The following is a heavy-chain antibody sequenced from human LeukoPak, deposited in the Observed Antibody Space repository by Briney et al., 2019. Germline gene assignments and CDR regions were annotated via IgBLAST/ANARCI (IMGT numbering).Heavy chain of an antibody. CDR1: GFTFSSYS. J-gene: IGHJ4*02. V-gene: IGHV3-48*04. CDR3: ARDHPRYNDCWDY. CDR2: ISSSGSTI. Sequence: GGSLRLSCAASGFTFSSYSMNWVRQAPGKGLEWVSYISSSGSTIYYADSVKGRFTISRDNAKNSLYLQMNSLRAEDTAVYYCARDHPRYNDCWDYWGQGTLVTVSS. D-gene: IGHD2-21*02.